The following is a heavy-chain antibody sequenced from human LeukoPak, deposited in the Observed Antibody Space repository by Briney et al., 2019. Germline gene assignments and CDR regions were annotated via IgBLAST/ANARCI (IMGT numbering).Heavy chain of an antibody. V-gene: IGHV3-30*02. CDR3: ARLKAVAGPHYYFDY. CDR2: IRYDGSNK. CDR1: GFTFSSYG. D-gene: IGHD6-19*01. Sequence: GGSLRLSCAASGFTFSSYGIHWVRQAPGKGLEWVAFIRYDGSNKYYTDSVKGRFTISRDNSKNTLYLQMNSLRAEDTAVYYCARLKAVAGPHYYFDYWGQGTLVTVSS. J-gene: IGHJ4*02.